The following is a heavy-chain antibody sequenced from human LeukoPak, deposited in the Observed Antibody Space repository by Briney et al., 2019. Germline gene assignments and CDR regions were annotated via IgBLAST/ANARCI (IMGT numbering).Heavy chain of an antibody. D-gene: IGHD2-2*01. CDR2: IYYNGST. CDR1: GGSISSYY. V-gene: IGHV4-59*08. J-gene: IGHJ6*03. CDR3: ARRYCSSTSCPPDYYYMDV. Sequence: SETLSLTCTVSGGSISSYYWSWIRQPPGKGLEWIGYIYYNGSTNYNPSLKSRVTISVDTSKNQFSLKLSSVTAADTAVYYCARRYCSSTSCPPDYYYMDVWGKGTTVTVSS.